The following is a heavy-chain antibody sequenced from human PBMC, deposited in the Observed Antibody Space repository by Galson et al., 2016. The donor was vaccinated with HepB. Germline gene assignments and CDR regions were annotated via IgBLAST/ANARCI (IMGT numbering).Heavy chain of an antibody. D-gene: IGHD3-9*01. CDR3: AKDRHRNDWSFDS. Sequence: SLRLSCAASGFKLEDYAMHWVRQAPGKGLEWVAGISWNSHSIGYAESVQGRFIVSRDNAKNSLSLQMNSLRAEDTAFYYCAKDRHRNDWSFDSWGQGILVTVSS. J-gene: IGHJ4*02. CDR2: ISWNSHSI. V-gene: IGHV3-9*01. CDR1: GFKLEDYA.